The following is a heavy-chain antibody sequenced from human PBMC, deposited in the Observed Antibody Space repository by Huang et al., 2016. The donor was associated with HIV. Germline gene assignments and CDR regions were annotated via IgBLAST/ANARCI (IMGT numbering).Heavy chain of an antibody. CDR3: ATDYYANFDY. V-gene: IGHV1-18*04. J-gene: IGHJ4*02. CDR1: GYSFTTYG. CDR2: VSPYNTKT. D-gene: IGHD2-2*01. Sequence: QVQLMQSGPEVKKPGASVRVSCKASGYSFTTYGLNWVRQAPGHGLEWMGWVSPYNTKTDYAEKFHGRVTMTRDTSTTTADMELRSLRSDDTAIYYCATDYYANFDYWGQGTLVTISS.